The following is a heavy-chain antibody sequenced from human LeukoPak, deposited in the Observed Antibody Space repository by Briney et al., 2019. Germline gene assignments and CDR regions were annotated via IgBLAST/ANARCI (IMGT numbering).Heavy chain of an antibody. V-gene: IGHV4-59*01. CDR3: ARIYGYCSSTSCYPDFDY. D-gene: IGHD2-2*03. Sequence: SETLSLTCTVSGGSISSYYWSWIRQPPGKGREWIGYIYYSGSTNYNPSLKSRVTISVDTSKNQFSLKLSSVTAADTAVYYCARIYGYCSSTSCYPDFDYWGQGTLVTVSS. J-gene: IGHJ4*02. CDR2: IYYSGST. CDR1: GGSISSYY.